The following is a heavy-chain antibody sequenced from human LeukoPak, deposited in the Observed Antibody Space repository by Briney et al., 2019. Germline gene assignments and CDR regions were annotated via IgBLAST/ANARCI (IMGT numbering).Heavy chain of an antibody. Sequence: SETLSLTCTVSGGSISSSSYYWGWIRQPPGKGLEWIGSIYYSGSTYYNPSLKSRVTISVDTSKNQFSLKLSSVTAADTAVYYCARDTGIAAAGKGHDYWGQGTLVTVSS. CDR3: ARDTGIAAAGKGHDY. J-gene: IGHJ4*02. V-gene: IGHV4-39*07. D-gene: IGHD6-13*01. CDR2: IYYSGST. CDR1: GGSISSSSYY.